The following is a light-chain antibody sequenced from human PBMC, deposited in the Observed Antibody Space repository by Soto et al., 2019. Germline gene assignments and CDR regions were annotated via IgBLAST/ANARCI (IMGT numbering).Light chain of an antibody. CDR2: WAS. V-gene: IGKV4-1*01. CDR3: PQYYSLPLT. J-gene: IGKJ4*01. CDR1: QSVLYSSNNKNY. Sequence: DIVMTQSPDSLAVSLGERATIDCKSSQSVLYSSNNKNYLAWYQQKPGQPPKLLIYWASARESGVPDRFSGSWSGTDFTLSISSLQAEDVAVYCCPQYYSLPLTFVGGNRVEIK.